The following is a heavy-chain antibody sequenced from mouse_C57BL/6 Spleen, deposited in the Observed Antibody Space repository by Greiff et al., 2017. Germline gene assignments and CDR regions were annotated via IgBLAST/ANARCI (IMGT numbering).Heavy chain of an antibody. CDR3: ASRYYGSSHWYFDV. CDR1: GYTFTSYW. V-gene: IGHV1-64*01. D-gene: IGHD1-1*01. J-gene: IGHJ1*03. Sequence: VQLQQPGAELVKPGASVKLSCKASGYTFTSYWMHWVKQRPGQGLEWIGMIHPNSGSTNYNEKFKSKATLTVDKSSSTAYMQLSSLTSEDSAVYYCASRYYGSSHWYFDVWGTGTTVTVSS. CDR2: IHPNSGST.